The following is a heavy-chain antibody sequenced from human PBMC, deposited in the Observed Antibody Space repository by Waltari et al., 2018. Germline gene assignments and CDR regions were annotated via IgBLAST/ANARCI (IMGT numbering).Heavy chain of an antibody. D-gene: IGHD3-22*01. J-gene: IGHJ5*02. V-gene: IGHV4-39*01. Sequence: QLQLQESGPGLVKPSETLSLTCTVSGGSISSSSYYWGWIRQPPGKGLEWIGSIYYSGGTYYNPSLKSRVTIAVDTSKNQFSLKLSSVTAADTAVYYGARHRGVTTRGMIGPWFDPWGQGTLVTVSS. CDR2: IYYSGGT. CDR1: GGSISSSSYY. CDR3: ARHRGVTTRGMIGPWFDP.